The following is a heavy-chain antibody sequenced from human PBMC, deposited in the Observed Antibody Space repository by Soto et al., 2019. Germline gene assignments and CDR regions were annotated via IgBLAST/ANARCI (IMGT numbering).Heavy chain of an antibody. CDR3: ARGGSGWYGKGYYYYGMDV. V-gene: IGHV4-30-2*01. CDR1: GGSISSGGYS. J-gene: IGHJ6*02. CDR2: IYHSGST. D-gene: IGHD6-19*01. Sequence: PSETLSLTCAVSGGSISSGGYSWSWIRQPPGKGLEWIGYIYHSGSTYYNPSLKSRVTISVDRSKDQFSLKLSSVTAADTAVYYCARGGSGWYGKGYYYYGMDVWGQGTTVTDS.